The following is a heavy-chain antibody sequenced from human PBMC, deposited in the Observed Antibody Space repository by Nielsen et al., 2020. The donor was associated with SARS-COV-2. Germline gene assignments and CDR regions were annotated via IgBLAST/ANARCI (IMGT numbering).Heavy chain of an antibody. V-gene: IGHV3-30-3*01. CDR2: ISYDGSNK. J-gene: IGHJ3*02. CDR3: ARTLTGYYGGAFDI. D-gene: IGHD3-9*01. Sequence: GESLKISCAASAFTFSSYAMHWVRQAPGKGLAWVAVISYDGSNKYYADSVKGRFTISRDNSKNTLYLQMNSLRAEDTAVYYCARTLTGYYGGAFDIWGQGTMVTVSS. CDR1: AFTFSSYA.